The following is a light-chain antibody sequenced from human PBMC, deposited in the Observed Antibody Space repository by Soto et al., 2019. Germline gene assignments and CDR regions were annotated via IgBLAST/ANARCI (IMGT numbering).Light chain of an antibody. CDR1: QSVSSSY. CDR2: GAS. J-gene: IGKJ2*01. Sequence: EIVLTQSPGTLSLSPGERATLSWRASQSVSSSYLAWYQQKPGQAPRLLIYGASGRATGIPDRFSGSGSGTDFTLTISRLEPEDFAVYYCQQYGSSPRVYTFGQGTKLEIK. CDR3: QQYGSSPRVYT. V-gene: IGKV3-20*01.